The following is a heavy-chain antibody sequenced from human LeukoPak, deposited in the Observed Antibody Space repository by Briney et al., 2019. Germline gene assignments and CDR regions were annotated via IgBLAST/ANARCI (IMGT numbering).Heavy chain of an antibody. CDR1: GYTFTGYY. CDR3: ARVDYYGSGFIDY. CDR2: ISAYNGNT. J-gene: IGHJ4*02. D-gene: IGHD3-10*01. Sequence: ASVKVSCKASGYTFTGYYMHWVRQAPGQGLEWMGWISAYNGNTNYAQKLQGRVTMTTDTSTSTAYMELRSLRSDDTAVYYCARVDYYGSGFIDYWGQGTLVTVSS. V-gene: IGHV1-18*04.